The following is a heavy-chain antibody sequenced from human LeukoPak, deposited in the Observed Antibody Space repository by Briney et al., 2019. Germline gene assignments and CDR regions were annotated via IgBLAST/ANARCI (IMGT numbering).Heavy chain of an antibody. CDR1: GGSFSGYY. J-gene: IGHJ6*03. CDR3: ARVAPTYYYYYYMDV. V-gene: IGHV4-34*01. Sequence: SETLSLTYAVYGGSFSGYYWSWIRQPPGKGLEWIGEINHSGSTNYNPSLKSRVTISVDTSKNQFSLKLSSVTAADTAVYYCARVAPTYYYYYYMDVWGKGTTVTVSS. CDR2: INHSGST.